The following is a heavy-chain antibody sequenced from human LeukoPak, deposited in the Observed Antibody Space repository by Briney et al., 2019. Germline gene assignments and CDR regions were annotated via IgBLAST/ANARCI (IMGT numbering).Heavy chain of an antibody. D-gene: IGHD2-15*01. CDR1: GGSISSYY. V-gene: IGHV4-59*01. CDR3: AREWVYCSGGSCYPNWFDP. Sequence: PSETLSLTCTVSGGSISSYYWSWIRQPPRKGLEWIGYIYYSGSTNYNPSLKSRVTISVDTSKNQFSLKLSSVTAADTAVYYCAREWVYCSGGSCYPNWFDPWGQGTLVTVSS. CDR2: IYYSGST. J-gene: IGHJ5*02.